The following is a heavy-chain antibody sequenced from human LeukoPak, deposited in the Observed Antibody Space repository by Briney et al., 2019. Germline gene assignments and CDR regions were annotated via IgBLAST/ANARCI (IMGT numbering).Heavy chain of an antibody. Sequence: PSQTLSLTCIVSADSSNTYYWSWIRQPPGKGLEWNGYIHRGTTRYNPSLKSRVTISADTSKNHFSLNLTSVTAADTAVYYCARFTIDDTSGHFDYWGQGNLVTVSS. J-gene: IGHJ4*02. CDR2: IHRGTT. D-gene: IGHD3-22*01. CDR1: ADSSNTYY. V-gene: IGHV4-59*08. CDR3: ARFTIDDTSGHFDY.